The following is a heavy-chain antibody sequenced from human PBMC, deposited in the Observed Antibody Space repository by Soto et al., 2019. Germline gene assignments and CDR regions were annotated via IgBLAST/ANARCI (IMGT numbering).Heavy chain of an antibody. CDR1: GFTFSDYD. J-gene: IGHJ4*02. V-gene: IGHV3-11*01. CDR3: ARMGPRAARPSY. CDR2: VSSSGTTV. Sequence: PGGSLGLSCAASGFTFSDYDMSWIRQAPGKGLEWVSFVSSSGTTVYYGDSVKGRFTIFRDNSKSLLSLQMSSLRAEDTAVYYCARMGPRAARPSYWGQGTLVTVSS. D-gene: IGHD6-6*01.